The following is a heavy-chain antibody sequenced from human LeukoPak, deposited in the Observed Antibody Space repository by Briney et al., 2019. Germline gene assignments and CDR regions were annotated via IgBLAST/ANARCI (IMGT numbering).Heavy chain of an antibody. J-gene: IGHJ6*02. CDR3: AKLLGTIYPLWGMDV. V-gene: IGHV3-23*01. D-gene: IGHD2-21*01. CDR2: ISNTGGGT. CDR1: GVTFSKYA. Sequence: GGSLRLSCAVSGVTFSKYAMSWFRQAPGKGLEWFSGISNTGGGTHYADSVEGRFSISRDNSKNMLFLQMNSLTVEDTGVYYCAKLLGTIYPLWGMDVWGQGTTVTVS.